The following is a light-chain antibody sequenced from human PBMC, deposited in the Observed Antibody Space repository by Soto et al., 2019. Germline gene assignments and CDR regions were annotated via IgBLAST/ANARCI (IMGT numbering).Light chain of an antibody. CDR2: DTS. Sequence: QAVVIQEPSLTVSPGGTVTLTCGSSTGAVTSGHYPYWFQQKPGQAPRTLIYDTSNKHSWTPARFSGSLLGGKAALTLSGAQPEDEAEYYCLLSYSGADVVFGGGTKVTVL. J-gene: IGLJ2*01. CDR1: TGAVTSGHY. CDR3: LLSYSGADVV. V-gene: IGLV7-46*01.